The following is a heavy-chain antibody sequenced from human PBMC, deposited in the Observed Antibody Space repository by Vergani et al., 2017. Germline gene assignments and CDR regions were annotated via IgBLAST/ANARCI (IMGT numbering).Heavy chain of an antibody. CDR2: ISYDGSNK. V-gene: IGHV3-30*18. CDR1: GFTFSSYG. J-gene: IGHJ6*03. CDR3: AKEEWGIAAAGATPGFYMDV. D-gene: IGHD6-13*01. Sequence: QVQLVESGGGVVQPGRSLRLSCAASGFTFSSYGMHWVRQAPGKGLEWVAFISYDGSNKYYADSVKGRFTISRDNSKNTLYLQMNSLRAEDTAVYYCAKEEWGIAAAGATPGFYMDVWGKGTTVTVSS.